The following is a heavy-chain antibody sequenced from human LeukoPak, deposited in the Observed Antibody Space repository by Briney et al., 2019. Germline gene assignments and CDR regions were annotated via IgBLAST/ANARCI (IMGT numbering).Heavy chain of an antibody. CDR3: ARVFYGGSLGFDY. CDR2: IYYTGTT. D-gene: IGHD4-23*01. V-gene: IGHV4-59*01. Sequence: SETLSLTCTVSGDSINSYYWSWIRQPPGKGLEWIGYIYYTGTTNYSPSLNSRVTMSVDTSRKQSSLKLSSVTAADTAVYYCARVFYGGSLGFDYWGQGTLVTVSS. J-gene: IGHJ4*02. CDR1: GDSINSYY.